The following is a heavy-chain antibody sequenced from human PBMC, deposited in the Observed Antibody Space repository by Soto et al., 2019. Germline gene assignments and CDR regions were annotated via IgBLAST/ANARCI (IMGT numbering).Heavy chain of an antibody. V-gene: IGHV4-59*08. D-gene: IGHD6-25*01. CDR3: AIRGSSGYYYYYMDF. CDR1: GGSISSYY. J-gene: IGHJ6*03. Sequence: PSETLSLTCTVSGGSISSYYWSWIRQPPGKGLEWIGYIYYSGSTNYNPSLKSRVTISVDTSKNQFSLKLSSVTAADTAVYYCAIRGSSGYYYYYMDFWGKGTTVTVS. CDR2: IYYSGST.